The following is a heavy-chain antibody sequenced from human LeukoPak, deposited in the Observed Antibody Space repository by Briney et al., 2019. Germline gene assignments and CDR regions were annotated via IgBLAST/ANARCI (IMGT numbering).Heavy chain of an antibody. CDR3: AKDPGVDIVATVFDP. CDR1: GFTFSSYG. D-gene: IGHD5-12*01. V-gene: IGHV3-23*01. CDR2: ISGSGGST. J-gene: IGHJ5*02. Sequence: GGSLRLSCAASGFTFSSYGMHWVRQAPGKGLEWVSAISGSGGSTYYADSVKGRFTISRDNSKNTLYLQMNSLGAEDTAVYYCAKDPGVDIVATVFDPWGQGTLVTVSS.